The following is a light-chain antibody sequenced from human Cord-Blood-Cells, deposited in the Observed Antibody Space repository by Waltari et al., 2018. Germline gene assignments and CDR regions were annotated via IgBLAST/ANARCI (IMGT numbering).Light chain of an antibody. V-gene: IGKV3-20*01. Sequence: EIVLTQSPGTLCLSPGASAPLSCRASQSVSRSYLAWYQQKPGQAPRLLIYGASSRATGIPDRFSGSGSGTDFTLTISRLESEDFAVYYCQQYDSSPLYSFGQGTKLEIK. CDR3: QQYDSSPLYS. J-gene: IGKJ2*03. CDR1: QSVSRSY. CDR2: GAS.